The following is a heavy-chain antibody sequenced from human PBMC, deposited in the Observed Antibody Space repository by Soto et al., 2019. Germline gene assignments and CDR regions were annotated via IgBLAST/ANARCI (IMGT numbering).Heavy chain of an antibody. Sequence: SETLSLTCAVSGYSISSGYYWGWIRQPPGKGLEWIGSIYHSGSTYYNPSLKSRVTISVDTSKNQFSLKLSSVTAADTAVYYCARDQRVLTLRYYYYYYGMDVWGQGTTVTSP. CDR3: ARDQRVLTLRYYYYYYGMDV. V-gene: IGHV4-38-2*02. D-gene: IGHD3-9*01. CDR2: IYHSGST. CDR1: GYSISSGYY. J-gene: IGHJ6*02.